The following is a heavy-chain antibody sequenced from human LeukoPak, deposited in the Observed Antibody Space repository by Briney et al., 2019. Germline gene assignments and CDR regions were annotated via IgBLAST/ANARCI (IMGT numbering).Heavy chain of an antibody. CDR1: GDSVSSNRVA. CDR3: ARDGPEQGGFDS. D-gene: IGHD3-16*01. J-gene: IGHJ4*02. V-gene: IGHV6-1*01. CDR2: TYYRSKWSN. Sequence: SQTLSLTCAISGDSVSSNRVAWNWIRQSPSRGLEWLGRTYYRSKWSNDYALSVKSRITINPDTSKNQFSLHLTSVTPEDSAVYYCARDGPEQGGFDSWGQGTLVTVSS.